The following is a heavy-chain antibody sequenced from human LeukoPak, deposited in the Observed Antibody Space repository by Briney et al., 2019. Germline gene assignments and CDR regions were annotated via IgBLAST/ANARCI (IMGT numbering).Heavy chain of an antibody. CDR3: ARGSVAAAGSAYYYMAV. Sequence: SVKVSCKASGGTFSSYAISWVRQAPGQGLEWMGGIISIFGTANYAQKFQGRVTITTDESTSTAYMELSSLRSEDTAVYYCARGSVAAAGSAYYYMAVWGKGTTVTVSS. V-gene: IGHV1-69*05. CDR2: IISIFGTA. D-gene: IGHD6-13*01. CDR1: GGTFSSYA. J-gene: IGHJ6*03.